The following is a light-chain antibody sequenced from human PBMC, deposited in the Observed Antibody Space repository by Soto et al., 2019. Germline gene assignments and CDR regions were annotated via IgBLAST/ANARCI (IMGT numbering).Light chain of an antibody. CDR1: QGIRND. CDR2: AAS. V-gene: IGKV1-6*01. CDR3: LQDYNYPRT. J-gene: IGKJ1*01. Sequence: AIQMTQSPSSLSASVGDRVTITCRASQGIRNDLGWYQQKPGKAPKLLIYAASSLQSGVPSRFSGNGSGTDFTLTISSLQPEDFATDYCLQDYNYPRTFGQGTKVEIK.